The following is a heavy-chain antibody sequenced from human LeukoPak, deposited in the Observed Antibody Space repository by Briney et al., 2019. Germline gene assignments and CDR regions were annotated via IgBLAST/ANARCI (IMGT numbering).Heavy chain of an antibody. D-gene: IGHD4-23*01. V-gene: IGHV3-30*02. CDR1: GFTFSSYG. Sequence: GGSLRLSCAASGFTFSSYGMHWVRQAPGKGLEWVAFIRYDGSNKYYADSVKGRFTISRDNSKNTLYLQMNSLRAEDTAVYYCAKDRGTTVGPDAFDIWGQGTVVTVSS. CDR2: IRYDGSNK. CDR3: AKDRGTTVGPDAFDI. J-gene: IGHJ3*02.